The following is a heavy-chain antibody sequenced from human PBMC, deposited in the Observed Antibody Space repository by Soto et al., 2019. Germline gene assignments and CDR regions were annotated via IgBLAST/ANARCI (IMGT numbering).Heavy chain of an antibody. CDR2: ISYDGSNK. Sequence: QVQLVESGGGVVEPGRSLRLSCAASGFTFSSYAMHWVRQAPGKGLEWVAVISYDGSNKYYADSVKGRSTISRDNSKTPLNLQIHSMRAEDTAVYYCAGALTGDSSGYYQGLDYWGQGTLVTVSS. V-gene: IGHV3-30-3*01. CDR1: GFTFSSYA. CDR3: AGALTGDSSGYYQGLDY. J-gene: IGHJ4*02. D-gene: IGHD3-22*01.